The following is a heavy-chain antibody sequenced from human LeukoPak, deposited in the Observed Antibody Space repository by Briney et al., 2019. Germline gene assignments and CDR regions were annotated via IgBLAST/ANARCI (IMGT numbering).Heavy chain of an antibody. CDR2: ISSSGSTI. CDR3: ARAGGGSGSYYNPYYYGMDV. Sequence: GGSLRLSCAASGFTFRRYQMNWVRQAPGKGLEWVSYISSSGSTIYYADSVKGRFTISRDNAKNSLYLQMNSLRAEDTAVYYCARAGGGSGSYYNPYYYGMDVWGKGTTVTVSS. V-gene: IGHV3-48*03. CDR1: GFTFRRYQ. D-gene: IGHD3-10*01. J-gene: IGHJ6*04.